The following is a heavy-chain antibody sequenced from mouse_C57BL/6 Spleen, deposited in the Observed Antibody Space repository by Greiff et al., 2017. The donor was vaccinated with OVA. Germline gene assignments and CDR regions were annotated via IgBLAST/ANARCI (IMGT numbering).Heavy chain of an antibody. J-gene: IGHJ2*01. V-gene: IGHV5-9*01. CDR3: ARQSSLYYGSSYFDY. CDR2: ISGGGGNT. D-gene: IGHD1-1*01. Sequence: EVKLVESGGGLVKPGGSLKLSCAASGFTFSSYTMSWVRQTPEKRLEWVATISGGGGNTYYPASVQGRFTISRDDAKNTLYLQMSSLRSEDTALDYCARQSSLYYGSSYFDYWGQGTTLTVSS. CDR1: GFTFSSYT.